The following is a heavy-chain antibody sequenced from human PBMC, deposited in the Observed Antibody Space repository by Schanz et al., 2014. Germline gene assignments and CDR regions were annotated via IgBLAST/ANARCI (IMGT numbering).Heavy chain of an antibody. V-gene: IGHV1-18*01. D-gene: IGHD2-2*01. J-gene: IGHJ5*02. CDR3: TRDRRRYCSTASCLHDNWFDP. Sequence: QVQLVQSGAEVKKPGSSVKVSCKASGGTFSSYSISWVRQAPGQGLEWMGRISAYNGHTDYAQKLQGRVTLTTDTSTGTAYMELRSLRSDDTALYYCTRDRRRYCSTASCLHDNWFDPWGQGTLVTVSS. CDR1: GGTFSSYS. CDR2: ISAYNGHT.